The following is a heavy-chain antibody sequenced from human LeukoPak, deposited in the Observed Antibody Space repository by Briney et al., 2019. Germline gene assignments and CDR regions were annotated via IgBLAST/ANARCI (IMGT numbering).Heavy chain of an antibody. Sequence: SVTVSFTASGFTFTISAMQWVRQARGQRLEWIGWIVVGSGNTNYAQKFQERVTITRDMSTTTAYMELSSLRTDDTAVYYCAASLTGDSSGYYSPFDYWGQGTLVTVSS. D-gene: IGHD3-22*01. CDR2: IVVGSGNT. V-gene: IGHV1-58*02. CDR1: GFTFTISA. J-gene: IGHJ4*02. CDR3: AASLTGDSSGYYSPFDY.